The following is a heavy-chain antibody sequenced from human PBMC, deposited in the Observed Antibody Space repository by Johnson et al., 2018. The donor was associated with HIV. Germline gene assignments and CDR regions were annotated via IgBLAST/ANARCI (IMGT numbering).Heavy chain of an antibody. Sequence: VQLVESGGGLVQPGGSLRLSCVASGFTVRSNYMSWVRQAPGKGLEWVSVIYSGGSTYYADSVKGRFTISRDNSKNTLYLQMNSMRAEDTAVYYCARDSVILVDGAFDIWGQGTMVTVSS. CDR3: ARDSVILVDGAFDI. CDR2: IYSGGST. V-gene: IGHV3-66*01. J-gene: IGHJ3*02. D-gene: IGHD2-15*01. CDR1: GFTVRSNY.